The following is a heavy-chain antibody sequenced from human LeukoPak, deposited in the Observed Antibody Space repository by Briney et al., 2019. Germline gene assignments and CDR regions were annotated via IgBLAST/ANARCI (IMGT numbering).Heavy chain of an antibody. J-gene: IGHJ4*02. Sequence: PSETLSLTCAVYGGSFSGYYWSWIRQPPGKGLEWIREINHSGSTNYNPSLKSRVTISVDTSKNQFSLKLSSVTAADTAVYYCARSSRRNILLWRLGVVFDYGGQGTLVTGSS. V-gene: IGHV4-34*01. CDR3: ARSSRRNILLWRLGVVFDY. CDR1: GGSFSGYY. CDR2: INHSGST. D-gene: IGHD3-10*01.